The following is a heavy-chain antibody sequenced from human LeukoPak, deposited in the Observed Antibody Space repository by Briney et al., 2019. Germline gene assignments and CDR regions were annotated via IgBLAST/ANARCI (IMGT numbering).Heavy chain of an antibody. V-gene: IGHV3-21*01. CDR1: GFTFSSYT. J-gene: IGHJ5*02. CDR3: ARGADGVSSNSRGWFDP. CDR2: ISSSSSYI. D-gene: IGHD2-15*01. Sequence: GGSLRLSCAASGFTFSSYTMNWVRQAPGKGLEWVSSISSSSSYIYYADSVKGRFTISRDNARNSLYLQMNTLRAEDTAVYSCARGADGVSSNSRGWFDPWGQGTLVTVSS.